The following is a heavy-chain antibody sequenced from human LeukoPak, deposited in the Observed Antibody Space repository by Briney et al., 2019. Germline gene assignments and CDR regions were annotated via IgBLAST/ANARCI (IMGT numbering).Heavy chain of an antibody. D-gene: IGHD2/OR15-2a*01. CDR1: GFSFMNAW. Sequence: GGSLRLSCVASGFSFMNAWMIWVRQAPGKGLEWVGRIKSNADGGTPDYAAPARGRFTISRDDSKNTLYPQMNSLKTEDTAVYYCTTFYHEYSPYWGRGTLVTVSS. J-gene: IGHJ4*02. V-gene: IGHV3-15*01. CDR2: IKSNADGGTP. CDR3: TTFYHEYSPY.